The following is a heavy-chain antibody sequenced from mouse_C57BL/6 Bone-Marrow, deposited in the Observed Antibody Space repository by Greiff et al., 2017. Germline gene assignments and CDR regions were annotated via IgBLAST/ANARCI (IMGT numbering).Heavy chain of an antibody. CDR3: TTSMYWGWFAY. J-gene: IGHJ3*01. CDR1: GFNIKDDY. Sequence: VQLQQSGAELVRPGASVKLSCTASGFNIKDDYMHWVKQRPEQGLEWIGWIDPENGDTEYASKFQGKATITADTSSNTAYLQLSSLTSEDTAVYYCTTSMYWGWFAYWGRGTVVTVSA. D-gene: IGHD2-3*01. V-gene: IGHV14-4*01. CDR2: IDPENGDT.